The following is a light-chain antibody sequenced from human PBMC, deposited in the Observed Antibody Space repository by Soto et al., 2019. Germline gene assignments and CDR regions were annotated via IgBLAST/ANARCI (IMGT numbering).Light chain of an antibody. CDR1: SSNIGSNY. CDR3: AAWDDSLSGPNYV. Sequence: QSALTQPPSASGTPGQRVTISCSGSSSNIGSNYVYWYQQLPGTAPKLLIYRNNQRPSGVPDRFSGSKSGTSASLAISGLRSEDEDDYYCAAWDDSLSGPNYVFGTGTKVTAL. V-gene: IGLV1-47*01. CDR2: RNN. J-gene: IGLJ1*01.